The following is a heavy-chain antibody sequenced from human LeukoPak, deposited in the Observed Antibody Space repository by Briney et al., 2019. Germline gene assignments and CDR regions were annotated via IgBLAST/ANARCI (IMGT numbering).Heavy chain of an antibody. CDR2: IIPIFGTA. Sequence: SVKVSCKASGGTFSSYAISWVRQAPGQGLEWMGRIIPIFGTANYAQKCQGRVTITTDESTSTAYMELSSLRSEDTAVYYCARDRHIVVVSSPHWFDPWGQGTLVTVSS. CDR3: ARDRHIVVVSSPHWFDP. CDR1: GGTFSSYA. J-gene: IGHJ5*02. D-gene: IGHD2-21*01. V-gene: IGHV1-69*05.